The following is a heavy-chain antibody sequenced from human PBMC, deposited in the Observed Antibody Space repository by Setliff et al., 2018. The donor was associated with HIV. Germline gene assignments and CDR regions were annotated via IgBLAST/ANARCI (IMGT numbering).Heavy chain of an antibody. D-gene: IGHD2-15*01. Sequence: SETLSLTCAVYGGSFSGYYWSWIRQPPGKGLEWIGEINHGVITNYNPSLKSRVTISLDTSKNQFSLKLRSVNAADTAVYYCARRLYDIVVVVAATRGCWFDPWGQGTLVTVSS. CDR1: GGSFSGYY. V-gene: IGHV4-34*01. CDR3: ARRLYDIVVVVAATRGCWFDP. J-gene: IGHJ5*02. CDR2: INHGVIT.